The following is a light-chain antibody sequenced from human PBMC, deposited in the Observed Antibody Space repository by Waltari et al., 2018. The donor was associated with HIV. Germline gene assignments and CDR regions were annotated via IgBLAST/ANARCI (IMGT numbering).Light chain of an antibody. CDR1: QTVIGN. CDR2: GAS. J-gene: IGKJ2*01. V-gene: IGKV3-15*01. CDR3: QQYNYWPPYT. Sequence: EIVMTQSPATLSVSPGERATLSCRASQTVIGNLAWYQQKPGQAPRLLVYGASARAVGVPARFTGSGSGTEFTLTISTMQSEDVAVYYCQQYNYWPPYTFGQGTKLEIK.